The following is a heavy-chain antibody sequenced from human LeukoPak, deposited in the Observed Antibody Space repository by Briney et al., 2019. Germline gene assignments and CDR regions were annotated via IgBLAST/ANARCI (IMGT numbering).Heavy chain of an antibody. Sequence: GGSLRLSCAASGFTVSSNYMSWVRQAPGKGLEWVAVIYSGGSTYYADSVKGRFTISRDNSKNTLYLQMNSLRAEDTSVYYCAKDLRSSTSCYYFDYWGQGTLVTVSS. V-gene: IGHV3-53*05. CDR2: IYSGGST. D-gene: IGHD2-2*01. CDR3: AKDLRSSTSCYYFDY. J-gene: IGHJ4*02. CDR1: GFTVSSNY.